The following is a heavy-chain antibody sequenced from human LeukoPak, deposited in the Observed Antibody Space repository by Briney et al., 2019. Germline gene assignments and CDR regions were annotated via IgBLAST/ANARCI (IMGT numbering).Heavy chain of an antibody. V-gene: IGHV1-18*01. D-gene: IGHD2-21*01. Sequence: ASVKVSCKASGYTFTSYGISWVRQAPGQGLEWMGWISAYNGNTNYAQKLQGRVTMTTDTSTSTACMDLRSLRSDDAAVYFCARVWGSCDGRGCYLPDYWGQGTLVTVSS. J-gene: IGHJ4*02. CDR1: GYTFTSYG. CDR2: ISAYNGNT. CDR3: ARVWGSCDGRGCYLPDY.